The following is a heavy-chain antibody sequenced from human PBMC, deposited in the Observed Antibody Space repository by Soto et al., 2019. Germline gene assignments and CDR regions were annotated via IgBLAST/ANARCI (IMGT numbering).Heavy chain of an antibody. V-gene: IGHV4-59*08. CDR1: GASITNNY. CDR3: ARLSATVALDY. Sequence: SETLSLTCTVSGASITNNYWTWFRQPPGKGLEWIGYFHNSGDTNYNPSLRSRVTISVDTSKNQFSLNLNSVTAADTAVYYCARLSATVALDYWAQGTLVTVSS. CDR2: FHNSGDT. J-gene: IGHJ4*02. D-gene: IGHD4-17*01.